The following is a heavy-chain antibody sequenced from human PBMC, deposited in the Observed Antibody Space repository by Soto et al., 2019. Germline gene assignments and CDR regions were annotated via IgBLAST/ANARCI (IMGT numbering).Heavy chain of an antibody. V-gene: IGHV4-39*01. J-gene: IGHJ3*02. CDR2: IFYTGST. D-gene: IGHD3-16*02. Sequence: QLQLQESGPGLVKPSETLSLTCSVSGGSTRSSNYYWAWIRQPPGKGLEWIGSIFYTGSTDYSPSLKSRVTISADMSKNQFSLKLSSVTAADTAVYYCARQSIPIGEVIARDGFDIWGQGTMVTVSS. CDR3: ARQSIPIGEVIARDGFDI. CDR1: GGSTRSSNYY.